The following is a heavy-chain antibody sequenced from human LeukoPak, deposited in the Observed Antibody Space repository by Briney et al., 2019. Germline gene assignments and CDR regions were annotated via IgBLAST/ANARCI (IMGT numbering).Heavy chain of an antibody. J-gene: IGHJ6*03. CDR3: ARQRADYYYYYIDV. V-gene: IGHV4-39*01. Sequence: SETLSLTCTVSVGSLSSSNYYWDWISQPPGKGLEWIGSIYYSETTYDNPSLTSPATMSINTSKNQFCLKLSSVTAADSAVYYCARQRADYYYYYIDVWGKGTTVTVS. CDR2: IYYSETT. CDR1: VGSLSSSNYY.